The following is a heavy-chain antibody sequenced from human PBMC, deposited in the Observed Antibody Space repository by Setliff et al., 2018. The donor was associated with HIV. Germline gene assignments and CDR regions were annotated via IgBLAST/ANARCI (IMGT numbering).Heavy chain of an antibody. CDR1: GFTVSSNY. Sequence: GGSLRLSCAASGFTVSSNYMSWVRQAPGKGLEWVSVIYSGGSTYYADSVKGRFTISRDNSKNTLYLQMNSLRAEDTAVYYCARDPGRYNGMDVWGYGSGSPYYYYGMDVWGQGTTVTVSS. V-gene: IGHV3-66*01. D-gene: IGHD3-10*01. CDR3: ARDPGRYNGMDVWGYGSGSPYYYYGMDV. J-gene: IGHJ6*02. CDR2: IYSGGST.